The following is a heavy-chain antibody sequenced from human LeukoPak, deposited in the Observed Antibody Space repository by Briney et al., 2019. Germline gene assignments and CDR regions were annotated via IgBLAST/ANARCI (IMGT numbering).Heavy chain of an antibody. CDR1: GFTFSSYS. CDR2: ISSSSSTI. CDR3: ARVGRYDFWSGYQPNYYYYYMDV. D-gene: IGHD3-3*01. Sequence: GGSLRLSCAASGFTFSSYSMNWVRQAPGKGLEWVSYISSSSSTIYYADSVKGRFTISRDNAKNSLYLQMNSLRAEDTAVYYCARVGRYDFWSGYQPNYYYYYMDVRGKGTTVTVSS. J-gene: IGHJ6*03. V-gene: IGHV3-48*01.